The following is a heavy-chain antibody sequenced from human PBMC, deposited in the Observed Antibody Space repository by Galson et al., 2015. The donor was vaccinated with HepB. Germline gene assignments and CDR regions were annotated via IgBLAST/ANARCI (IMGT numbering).Heavy chain of an antibody. Sequence: CAISGDSVSSNSAAWNWIRQSPSRGLEWLGRTYYRSKWYNDYAVSVKSRITINPDTSKNQFSLQLNSVTPEDTAVYYCARGVYYYDSSGYYYGGSGYFDYWGQGTLVTVSP. CDR3: ARGVYYYDSSGYYYGGSGYFDY. CDR2: TYYRSKWYN. J-gene: IGHJ4*02. V-gene: IGHV6-1*01. CDR1: GDSVSSNSAA. D-gene: IGHD3-22*01.